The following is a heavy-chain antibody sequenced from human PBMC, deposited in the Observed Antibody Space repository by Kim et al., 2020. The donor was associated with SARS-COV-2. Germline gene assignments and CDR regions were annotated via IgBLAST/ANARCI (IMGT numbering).Heavy chain of an antibody. Sequence: GGSLRLSCAASGFTFSSYGMHWVRQAPGKGLEWVAVIWYDGSNKYYADSVKGRFTISRDNSKNTLYLQMNSLRAEDTAVYYCAKDTQAFGRYSSYYYYYGMDVWGQGTTVTVSS. CDR1: GFTFSSYG. CDR2: IWYDGSNK. V-gene: IGHV3-33*06. D-gene: IGHD3-9*01. CDR3: AKDTQAFGRYSSYYYYYGMDV. J-gene: IGHJ6*02.